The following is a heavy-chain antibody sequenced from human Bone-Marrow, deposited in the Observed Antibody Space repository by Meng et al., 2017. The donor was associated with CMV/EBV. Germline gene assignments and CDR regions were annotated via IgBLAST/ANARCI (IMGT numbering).Heavy chain of an antibody. V-gene: IGHV4-39*07. D-gene: IGHD6-13*01. Sequence: GSLRLSVTVSGGSISSSSYYWGWIRQPPGKGLEWIGSIYYSGSTYYNPSLKSRVTISVDTTKNQFSLKLSSVTAADTAVYYCGGVEGSSIDYWGQGTLVTVSS. J-gene: IGHJ4*02. CDR1: GGSISSSSYY. CDR2: IYYSGST. CDR3: GGVEGSSIDY.